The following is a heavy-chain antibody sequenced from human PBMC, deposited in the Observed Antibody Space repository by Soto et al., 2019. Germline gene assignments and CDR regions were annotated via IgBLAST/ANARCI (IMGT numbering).Heavy chain of an antibody. Sequence: QVQLVQSGAEEKKPGASVKVSCKASGYTFTSYAMHWVRQAPGQRLEWMGWINAGNGNTKYSQKFQGRVTITRDNSASTAYMELSRLRSEDTAVYYCARAWVVVTAPDYWGQGTLVTVSS. CDR1: GYTFTSYA. CDR3: ARAWVVVTAPDY. V-gene: IGHV1-3*05. D-gene: IGHD2-21*02. CDR2: INAGNGNT. J-gene: IGHJ4*02.